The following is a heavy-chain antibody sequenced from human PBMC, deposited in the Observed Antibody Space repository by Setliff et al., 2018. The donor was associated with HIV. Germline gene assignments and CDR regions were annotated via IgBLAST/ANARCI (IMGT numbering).Heavy chain of an antibody. CDR1: GGSTTSGGYY. CDR3: AGFSYNFWVYRFDH. J-gene: IGHJ4*02. CDR2: IYYSGST. Sequence: SETLSLTCSVSGGSTTSGGYYWSWIRQHPGKGLEYIGYIYYSGSTYYNPPLKSRVTMSIDTSTQQFFLNVTSVTAADTAVYYCAGFSYNFWVYRFDHWGQGALGTVSS. V-gene: IGHV4-31*03. D-gene: IGHD3-3*01.